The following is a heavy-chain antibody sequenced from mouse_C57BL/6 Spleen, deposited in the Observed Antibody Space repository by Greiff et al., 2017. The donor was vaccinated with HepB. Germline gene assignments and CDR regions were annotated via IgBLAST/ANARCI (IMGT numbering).Heavy chain of an antibody. CDR2: INPNNGGT. CDR3: ARHGYDYDNWFAY. D-gene: IGHD2-4*01. V-gene: IGHV1-26*01. J-gene: IGHJ3*01. Sequence: VQLQQSGPELVKPGASVKISCKASGYTFTDYYMNWVKQSHGKSLEWIGDINPNNGGTSYNQKFKGKATLTVDKSSSTAYMELRSLTSEDSAVYYCARHGYDYDNWFAYWGQGTLVTVSA. CDR1: GYTFTDYY.